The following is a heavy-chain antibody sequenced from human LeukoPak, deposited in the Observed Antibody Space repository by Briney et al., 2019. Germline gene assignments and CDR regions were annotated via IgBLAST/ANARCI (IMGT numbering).Heavy chain of an antibody. V-gene: IGHV4-34*01. Sequence: TSETLSLTCAVYGGSFSGYYWSWIRQPPGKGLEWIWEINHSGSTNYNPSLKSRVTISVDTSKNQFSLKLSSVTAADTAVYYCARRSSRFDPWGQGTLVTVSS. CDR3: ARRSSRFDP. J-gene: IGHJ5*02. CDR2: INHSGST. CDR1: GGSFSGYY.